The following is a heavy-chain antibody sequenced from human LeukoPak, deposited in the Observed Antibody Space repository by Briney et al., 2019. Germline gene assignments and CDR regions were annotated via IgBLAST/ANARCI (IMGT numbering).Heavy chain of an antibody. CDR1: GFSFSKFG. V-gene: IGHV3-30*18. J-gene: IGHJ4*02. Sequence: GGSLRLSCVASGFSFSKFGMHWVRQAAGKGMEWVAVISHDGSYKYYADSVKGRFTISRDNSRNTLYLQISSLRADDTAVYYCAKGPISVTPVYWGQGTMVTVSS. D-gene: IGHD4-17*01. CDR2: ISHDGSYK. CDR3: AKGPISVTPVY.